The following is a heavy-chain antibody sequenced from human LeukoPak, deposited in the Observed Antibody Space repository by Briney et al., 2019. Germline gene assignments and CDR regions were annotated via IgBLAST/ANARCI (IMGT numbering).Heavy chain of an antibody. Sequence: SETLSLTCAVYGGSFSGYYWSWIRQPPGKGLEWIGEINHSGSTNYNPSLKSRVTISVDTSKNQFSLKLSSVTAADTAVYYCAGGLGYCSSTSCYTYWYFDLGGRGTLVTVSS. CDR2: INHSGST. CDR1: GGSFSGYY. V-gene: IGHV4-34*01. CDR3: AGGLGYCSSTSCYTYWYFDL. D-gene: IGHD2-2*01. J-gene: IGHJ2*01.